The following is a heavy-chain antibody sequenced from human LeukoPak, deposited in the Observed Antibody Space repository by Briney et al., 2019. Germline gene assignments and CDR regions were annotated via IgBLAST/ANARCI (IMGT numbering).Heavy chain of an antibody. CDR3: AKDSSPPSDWNQRGGNDY. J-gene: IGHJ4*02. D-gene: IGHD1-1*01. CDR2: IRYDGSNK. CDR1: GFTFSSYG. Sequence: GGSLRLSCAASGFTFSSYGMHWVRQAPGKGLEWVAFIRYDGSNKYYADSVKGRFTISRDNSKNTLYLQMNSLRAEDTAVYYCAKDSSPPSDWNQRGGNDYWGQGTLVTVSS. V-gene: IGHV3-30*02.